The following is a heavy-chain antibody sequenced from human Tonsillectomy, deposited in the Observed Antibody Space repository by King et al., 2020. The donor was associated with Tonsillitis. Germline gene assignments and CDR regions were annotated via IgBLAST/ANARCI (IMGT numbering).Heavy chain of an antibody. J-gene: IGHJ4*02. Sequence: VQLVESGGGLVQPGGSLRLSCAASGFSFSGYAMSWVRQAPGKGLEWVSGVSNSGGVTYYADSVKGRFTISRDNSKNTLSLQMNSLRAEDTALYYCAKAMVVTGLLDSWGQGTLVTVSS. CDR3: AKAMVVTGLLDS. V-gene: IGHV3-23*04. CDR1: GFSFSGYA. D-gene: IGHD2-21*02. CDR2: VSNSGGVT.